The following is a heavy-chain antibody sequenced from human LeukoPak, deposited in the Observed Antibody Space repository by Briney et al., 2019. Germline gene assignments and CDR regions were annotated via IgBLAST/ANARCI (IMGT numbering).Heavy chain of an antibody. Sequence: SETLSLTCTVSGGSISSYYWSWLRQPPGKGLEYIGYTHYSGSTNYNPSLKSRVTISLDTSGNQFSLKLSSVTAADTAVYYCASGYCGGACQLGGVDMWGQGTMVAVSS. CDR3: ASGYCGGACQLGGVDM. CDR2: THYSGST. CDR1: GGSISSYY. D-gene: IGHD2-21*02. J-gene: IGHJ3*02. V-gene: IGHV4-59*01.